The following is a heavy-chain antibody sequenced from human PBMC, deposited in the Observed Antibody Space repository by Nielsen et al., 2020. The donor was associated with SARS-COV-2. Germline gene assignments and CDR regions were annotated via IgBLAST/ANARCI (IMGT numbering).Heavy chain of an antibody. J-gene: IGHJ4*02. CDR2: IYSGGTT. Sequence: GESLKISCVASGFVVSDTNMNWVRQAPGKGLECVSIIYSGGTTYYVDSVKGRFTISRDNSKNTVYLQMNSLRAEDTAVYHCAKDVWSGAHQIGPDYWGQGTLVTVSS. D-gene: IGHD3-3*01. CDR3: AKDVWSGAHQIGPDY. V-gene: IGHV3-53*05. CDR1: GFVVSDTN.